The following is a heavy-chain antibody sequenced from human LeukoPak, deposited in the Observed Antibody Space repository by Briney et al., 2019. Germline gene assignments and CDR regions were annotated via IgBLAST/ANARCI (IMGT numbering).Heavy chain of an antibody. CDR2: ISPTGSTT. J-gene: IGHJ4*02. D-gene: IGHD3-3*01. V-gene: IGHV3-74*01. Sequence: PGGSLRLSCTASGFSFSGHWMHWARQLPGKGLVWVSRISPTGSTTSYADSVKGRFTVSRDNAKNTLYLQMNSLRAEDTAVYYCARMSGSRLPGYWGQGTLVTVSS. CDR1: GFSFSGHW. CDR3: ARMSGSRLPGY.